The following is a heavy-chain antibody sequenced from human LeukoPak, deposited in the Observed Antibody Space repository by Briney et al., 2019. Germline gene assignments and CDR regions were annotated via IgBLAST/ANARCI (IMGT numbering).Heavy chain of an antibody. CDR2: IKQDGSEK. J-gene: IGHJ5*02. Sequence: GGSLRLSCAASGFTFSSYWMSWVRQAPGKGLEGVANIKQDGSEKYYVDYVKGRFTICRDNAKNSLYLQMNSLRAEDKAVYYCARHIVVVVAATGWFDPWGKGTLVTVSS. CDR3: ARHIVVVVAATGWFDP. D-gene: IGHD2-15*01. V-gene: IGHV3-7*01. CDR1: GFTFSSYW.